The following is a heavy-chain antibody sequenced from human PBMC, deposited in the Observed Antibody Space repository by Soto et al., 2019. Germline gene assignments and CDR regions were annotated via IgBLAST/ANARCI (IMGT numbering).Heavy chain of an antibody. CDR2: TYDGGST. Sequence: SETLSLTCTVSADSVSSSSYNWGWIRQPPGKGLEWIGSTYDGGSTVYNPSLKSRVTISVDTSKNQFSLKLSSVTAADTAVYYCARHQGSGWYDYFDYWGQGTLVTVSS. CDR1: ADSVSSSSYN. CDR3: ARHQGSGWYDYFDY. J-gene: IGHJ4*02. D-gene: IGHD6-19*01. V-gene: IGHV4-39*01.